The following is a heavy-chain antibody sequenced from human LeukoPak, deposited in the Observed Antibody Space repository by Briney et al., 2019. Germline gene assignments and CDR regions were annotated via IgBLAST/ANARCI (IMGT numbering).Heavy chain of an antibody. CDR2: IYYSGST. J-gene: IGHJ6*03. V-gene: IGHV4-59*01. CDR3: ARVPIFGAFHHYYYMDV. CDR1: GGSISSYY. D-gene: IGHD3-3*01. Sequence: PSETLSLTCTVSGGSISSYYWSWIRQPPGKGLEWIGYIYYSGSTNYNPSLKSRVTISVDTSKNQFSLKLSSVTAADTAVYYCARVPIFGAFHHYYYMDVWGKGTTVTVSS.